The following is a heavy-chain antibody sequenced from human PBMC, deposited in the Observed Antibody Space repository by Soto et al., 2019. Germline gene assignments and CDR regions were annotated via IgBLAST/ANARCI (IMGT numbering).Heavy chain of an antibody. V-gene: IGHV3-23*01. D-gene: IGHD6-13*01. Sequence: GGSLRLSCAASGFAFSSYAMSWVRQAPGKGLEWVSAISGSGGSTYYADSVKGRFTISRDNSKNTLYLQMNSLRAEDTAVYYCAKALDSSSWYEFDPWGQGTLVTVS. CDR2: ISGSGGST. J-gene: IGHJ5*02. CDR1: GFAFSSYA. CDR3: AKALDSSSWYEFDP.